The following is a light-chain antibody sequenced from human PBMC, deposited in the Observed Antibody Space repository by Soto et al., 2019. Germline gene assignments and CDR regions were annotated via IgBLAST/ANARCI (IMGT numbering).Light chain of an antibody. J-gene: IGLJ3*02. CDR2: DVT. Sequence: QSALTQPPSVSGSPGQSVTISCTVTSSDVGDYEHVSWYQQAPGTAPKLIIFDVTNRPSGVPDRFSGSKSGNTPSPTIFGLQAEDEADYYCSLYTSSSTWVFGGGTKLTVL. CDR3: SLYTSSSTWV. CDR1: SSDVGDYEH. V-gene: IGLV2-18*01.